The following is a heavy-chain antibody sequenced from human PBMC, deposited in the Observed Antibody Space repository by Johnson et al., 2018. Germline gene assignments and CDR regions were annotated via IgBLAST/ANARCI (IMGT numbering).Heavy chain of an antibody. Sequence: VQLVESGGGLVKPGGSLRLSCAASGFTFSAYNMNWVRQAPGKGLEWLSYISTSSSSVYYADSVKGRFTISRENAQNSLYLQMNSLRAEDTALYYCAKGPLMERRCAFDIWGPGTMVTVSS. CDR1: GFTFSAYN. V-gene: IGHV3-21*05. J-gene: IGHJ3*02. D-gene: IGHD1-1*01. CDR3: AKGPLMERRCAFDI. CDR2: ISTSSSSV.